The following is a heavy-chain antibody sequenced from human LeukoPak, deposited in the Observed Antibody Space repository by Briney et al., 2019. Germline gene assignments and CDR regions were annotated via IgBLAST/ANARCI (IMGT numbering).Heavy chain of an antibody. J-gene: IGHJ4*02. CDR3: AKIPSAYCGGDCKPVG. D-gene: IGHD2-21*01. CDR2: INGGGGSI. CDR1: GFTVSSNY. Sequence: GGSLRLSCAASGFTVSSNYMSWVRQAPGKGLEWVSGINGGGGSIYYADSVKGRFTISRDNSKNTLYLQMNSLRVDDTAVYYCAKIPSAYCGGDCKPVGWGQGTLVTVSS. V-gene: IGHV3-23*01.